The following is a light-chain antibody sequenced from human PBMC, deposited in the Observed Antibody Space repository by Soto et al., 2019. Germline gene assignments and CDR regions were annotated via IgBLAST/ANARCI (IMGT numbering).Light chain of an antibody. CDR2: DTT. V-gene: IGLV7-46*01. CDR3: LLSYNGPYV. CDR1: TGAVTNGHY. Sequence: VVTQEPSLTVSPGGTVTLTCGSSTGAVTNGHYPYWFQQKPGQTPRTLIYDTTNRHSWTPARFSGSLLGGKAALTLSGAQPEDEAEYYCLLSYNGPYVFGTGTKVTVL. J-gene: IGLJ1*01.